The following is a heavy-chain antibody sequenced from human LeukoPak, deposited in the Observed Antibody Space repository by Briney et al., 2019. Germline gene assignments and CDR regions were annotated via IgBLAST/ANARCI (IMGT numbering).Heavy chain of an antibody. D-gene: IGHD2-2*01. CDR3: ARSVPVAPFDH. Sequence: PGGSLRLSCTASGFTFSSYSMNWVRQAPGMGLEWVSSINTASDFIYYADSVRGRFTISRDNAKNSLYLQMNSLRAEDTAVYYGARSVPVAPFDHWGQGTLVTVSS. V-gene: IGHV3-21*01. CDR1: GFTFSSYS. J-gene: IGHJ4*02. CDR2: INTASDFI.